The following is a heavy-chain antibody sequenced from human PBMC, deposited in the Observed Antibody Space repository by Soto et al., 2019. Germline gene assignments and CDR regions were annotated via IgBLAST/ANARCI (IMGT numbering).Heavy chain of an antibody. CDR2: FDPEDGET. J-gene: IGHJ6*03. Sequence: QVQLVQSGAEVKKPGASVKVSCKVSGYTLTELSMHWVRQAPGKGLEWMGGFDPEDGETIYAQKFQGRVTMTEDTSTDTAYMELSSLRSEDTAVYYCATIKRDIVVVPAAPGGYYYYYYMDVWGKGTTVTVSS. CDR3: ATIKRDIVVVPAAPGGYYYYYYMDV. CDR1: GYTLTELS. V-gene: IGHV1-24*01. D-gene: IGHD2-2*01.